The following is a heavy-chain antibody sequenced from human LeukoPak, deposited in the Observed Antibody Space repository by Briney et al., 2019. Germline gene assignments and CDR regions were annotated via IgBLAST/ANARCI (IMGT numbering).Heavy chain of an antibody. Sequence: SETLSLTCTVSGGSISSSSYYWGWIRQPPGKGLEWIGSIYYSGSTYYNPSLKSRVTISVDTSKNQFSLKLSSVTAADTAVYYCARDRRDELLWFGELIYFDYWGQGTLVTVSS. J-gene: IGHJ4*02. D-gene: IGHD3-10*01. CDR3: ARDRRDELLWFGELIYFDY. CDR1: GGSISSSSYY. CDR2: IYYSGST. V-gene: IGHV4-39*07.